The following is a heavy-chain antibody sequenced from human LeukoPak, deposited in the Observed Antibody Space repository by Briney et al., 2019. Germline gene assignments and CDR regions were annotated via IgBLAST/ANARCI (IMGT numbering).Heavy chain of an antibody. V-gene: IGHV3-73*01. CDR1: GXTFSGSA. Sequence: GGSLRLSWAATGXTFSGSAVHWVRQSSGKGLEWVGHIDKKDNLYATAYAESVKGRFTISRDDSKDTAFLHMDSLKTEDTALYYCTRDRGTYNWFDPWGQGTLVTVSS. CDR2: IDKKDNLYAT. J-gene: IGHJ5*02. CDR3: TRDRGTYNWFDP. D-gene: IGHD2-15*01.